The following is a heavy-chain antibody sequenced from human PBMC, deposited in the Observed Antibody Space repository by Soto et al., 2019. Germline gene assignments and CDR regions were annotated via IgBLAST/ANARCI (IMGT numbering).Heavy chain of an antibody. V-gene: IGHV1-69*13. Sequence: SVKVSCKASGGTFSSYAISWVRQAPGQGLEWMGGIIPIFGTANYAQKFQGRVTITADESTSTAYMELSSLRSEDTAVYYCASSGSYLSYYYYGMDVWGQGTTVTVSS. CDR3: ASSGSYLSYYYYGMDV. CDR1: GGTFSSYA. J-gene: IGHJ6*02. CDR2: IIPIFGTA. D-gene: IGHD1-26*01.